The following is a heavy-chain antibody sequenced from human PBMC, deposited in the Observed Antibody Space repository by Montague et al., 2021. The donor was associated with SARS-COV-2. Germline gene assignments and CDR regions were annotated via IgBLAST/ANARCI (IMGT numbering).Heavy chain of an antibody. CDR3: VPLGYCSDGSCSDFDS. CDR2: LSHGGDTA. Sequence: SLRLSCAGSGFSFSNYVMSWVRQAPGKGLEWVSSLSHGGDTAYYADPVKGRFTISRDNSKSTLYLQMNSLRAEDTAIYYCVPLGYCSDGSCSDFDSWGQGTLVTVSS. J-gene: IGHJ4*02. D-gene: IGHD2-15*01. CDR1: GFSFSNYV. V-gene: IGHV3-23*01.